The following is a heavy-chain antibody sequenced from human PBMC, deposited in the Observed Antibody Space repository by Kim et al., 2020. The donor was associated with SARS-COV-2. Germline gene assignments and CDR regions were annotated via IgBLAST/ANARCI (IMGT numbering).Heavy chain of an antibody. Sequence: TYYNPSLKSRVTISVDTSKKQFSLKLNSVTAADTAVYYCASAPNHFHFDFWGQGTLVTVSS. CDR2: T. V-gene: IGHV4-31*02. CDR3: ASAPNHFHFDF. J-gene: IGHJ4*02.